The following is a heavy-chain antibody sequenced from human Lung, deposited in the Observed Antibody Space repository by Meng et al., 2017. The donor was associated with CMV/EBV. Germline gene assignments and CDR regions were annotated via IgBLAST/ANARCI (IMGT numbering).Heavy chain of an antibody. CDR2: ISYDGSNK. CDR3: ARGQWHSLDY. V-gene: IGHV3-30-3*01. J-gene: IGHJ4*02. Sequence: QVQLWESGGGVVQPGRSLRLSCAASGFTFSSYAMHWVRQAPGKGLEWVAVISYDGSNKYYADSVKGRFTISRDNSKNTLYLQMNSLRAEDTAVYYCARGQWHSLDYWGQGTLVTVSS. D-gene: IGHD6-19*01. CDR1: GFTFSSYA.